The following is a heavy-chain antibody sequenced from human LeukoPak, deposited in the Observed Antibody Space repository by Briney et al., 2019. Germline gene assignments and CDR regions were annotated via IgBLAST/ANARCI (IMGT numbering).Heavy chain of an antibody. D-gene: IGHD3-3*01. CDR2: IYDSGSA. J-gene: IGHJ6*03. Sequence: SETLSLTCTVSGGSISSYYWSWIRQPPGKGLGWIGFIYDSGSANYKSSLKSRVTMTVDTSKNQFSLKLNSVSAADTAVYYCARVLQNYYHMDVWGKGTTVTVSS. CDR3: ARVLQNYYHMDV. V-gene: IGHV4-59*01. CDR1: GGSISSYY.